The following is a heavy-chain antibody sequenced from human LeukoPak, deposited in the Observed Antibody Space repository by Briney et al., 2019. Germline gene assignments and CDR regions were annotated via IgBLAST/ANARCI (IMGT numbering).Heavy chain of an antibody. V-gene: IGHV3-21*05. J-gene: IGHJ4*02. D-gene: IGHD1-14*01. Sequence: GGSVSPFHTASGFPFIEYSMNWARQVPGEGMEWLSYLSMDGGHTKYADSVRGRLTISAAKGTKRLYLQMNSLRIEGLSVNYCARERNHALDNRGQATM. CDR2: LSMDGGHT. CDR3: ARERNHALDN. CDR1: GFPFIEYS.